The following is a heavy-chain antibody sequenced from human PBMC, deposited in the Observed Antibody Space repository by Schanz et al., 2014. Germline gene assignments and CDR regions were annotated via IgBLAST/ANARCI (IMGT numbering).Heavy chain of an antibody. D-gene: IGHD5-12*01. CDR3: ASPSGYSDYGTYFDF. Sequence: VQLVESGGGLVKPGGSLRLSCAASGFTFTTHSMTWVRQAPGKGLEWVSGISGSGGSTYYADSVKGRFTISRDNSKNTLYLQMNSLRADDTAVYYCASPSGYSDYGTYFDFWGQGTLVTVSS. CDR1: GFTFTTHS. V-gene: IGHV3-23*04. J-gene: IGHJ4*02. CDR2: ISGSGGST.